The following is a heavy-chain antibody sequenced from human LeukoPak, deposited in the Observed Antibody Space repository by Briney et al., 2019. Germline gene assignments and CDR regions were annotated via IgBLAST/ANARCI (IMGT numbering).Heavy chain of an antibody. V-gene: IGHV3-53*01. Sequence: PGGSLRLSCAASGFIVSNNYMSWVRQAPGKGLEWVSIIYSGGSGGTTYYADSVKGRFTISGDNSKNSLYLQMNSLRAEDTAVYYCARDEGGTMVRGARYYYYGMDVWGQGTTVTVSS. CDR1: GFIVSNNY. CDR2: IYSGGSGGTT. J-gene: IGHJ6*02. CDR3: ARDEGGTMVRGARYYYYGMDV. D-gene: IGHD3-10*01.